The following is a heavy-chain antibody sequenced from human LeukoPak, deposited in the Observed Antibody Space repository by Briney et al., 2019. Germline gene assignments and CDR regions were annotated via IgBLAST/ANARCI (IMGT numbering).Heavy chain of an antibody. D-gene: IGHD6-19*01. CDR1: GYTFTDYY. CDR3: TRGGWLVK. Sequence: GASVKVSCKASGYTFTDYYLHWVRQAPGQGLEWMGWIIPNSGDTNYAQNFQGRVTMTRDTSISTAYVELSSLTSDDTAVYYCTRGGWLVKWGQGTLVTVSS. J-gene: IGHJ4*02. V-gene: IGHV1-2*02. CDR2: IIPNSGDT.